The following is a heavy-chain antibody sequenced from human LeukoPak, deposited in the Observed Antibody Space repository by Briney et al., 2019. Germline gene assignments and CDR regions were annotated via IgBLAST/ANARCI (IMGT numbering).Heavy chain of an antibody. V-gene: IGHV3-21*01. CDR3: ARDARPWELGNWFDP. J-gene: IGHJ5*02. CDR2: ISSSSSYI. Sequence: PGGSLRLSCAASGFTVSSNYMSWVRQAPGKGLEWVSSISSSSSYIYYADSVKGRFTISRDNAKNSLYLQMNSLRAEDTAVYYCARDARPWELGNWFDPWGQGTLVTVSS. D-gene: IGHD1-26*01. CDR1: GFTVSSNY.